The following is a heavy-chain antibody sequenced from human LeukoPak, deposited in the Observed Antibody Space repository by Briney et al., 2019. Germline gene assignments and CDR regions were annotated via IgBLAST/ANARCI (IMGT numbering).Heavy chain of an antibody. D-gene: IGHD2-15*01. V-gene: IGHV4-4*07. CDR1: GGSTNNYY. CDR2: IYTRGST. Sequence: SETLSLTCTVSGGSTNNYYRSWIRQPAGKGLEWIGRIYTRGSTNYNPSLKSRVTMSVDTSKNQFSLKLSSVTAADTAVYYCARGRYCSADICSGGDAFDIWGQGTMVSVSS. CDR3: ARGRYCSADICSGGDAFDI. J-gene: IGHJ3*02.